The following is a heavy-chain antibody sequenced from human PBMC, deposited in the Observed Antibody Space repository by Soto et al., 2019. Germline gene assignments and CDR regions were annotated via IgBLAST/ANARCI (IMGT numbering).Heavy chain of an antibody. Sequence: QPGGSLRLSCAASGFMFSNYAVSWVRQAPGRGLEWVASISDKSGSTKYADSVKGRFTISRDNSKNTLYLQMNSLRAEDTAVYYCAKGLQDSSGYYSRGYFDYWGQGTLVTVSS. J-gene: IGHJ4*02. CDR1: GFMFSNYA. CDR2: ISDKSGST. V-gene: IGHV3-23*01. D-gene: IGHD3-22*01. CDR3: AKGLQDSSGYYSRGYFDY.